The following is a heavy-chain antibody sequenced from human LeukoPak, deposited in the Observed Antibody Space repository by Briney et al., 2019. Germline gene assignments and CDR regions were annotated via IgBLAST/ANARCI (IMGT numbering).Heavy chain of an antibody. D-gene: IGHD3-10*01. Sequence: ASVKVSCKASGYTFTSYYIHWVRQAPGQGLEWIGIINPNGGTTSYARTFQGRVTMTRDTSTSTAYMELSSLRSEDTAVYYCARDLRGLRWFGLIDYWGQGTLVTVSS. CDR3: ARDLRGLRWFGLIDY. CDR2: INPNGGTT. J-gene: IGHJ4*02. CDR1: GYTFTSYY. V-gene: IGHV1-46*01.